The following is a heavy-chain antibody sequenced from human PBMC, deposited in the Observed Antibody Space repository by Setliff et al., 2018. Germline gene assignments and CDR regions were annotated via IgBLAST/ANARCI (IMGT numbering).Heavy chain of an antibody. CDR2: ISSSSSYI. V-gene: IGHV3-21*01. CDR3: ARAPRVGLRTFGGVIDY. D-gene: IGHD3-16*02. CDR1: GFTFSSYS. J-gene: IGHJ4*02. Sequence: GGSLRLSCAASGFTFSSYSMNWVRQAPGKGLEWVPSISSSSSYIYYADSVKGRFTISRDNAKNSLYLQMNSLRAEDTAVYYCARAPRVGLRTFGGVIDYWGRGTLVTVSS.